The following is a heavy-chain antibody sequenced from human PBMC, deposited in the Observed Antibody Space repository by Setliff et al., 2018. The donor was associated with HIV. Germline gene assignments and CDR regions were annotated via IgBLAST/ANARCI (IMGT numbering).Heavy chain of an antibody. CDR2: ISGSGGST. D-gene: IGHD5-18*01. Sequence: PGGSLRLSCAASGFTFSSYAMSWVRQAPGKGLEWVSAISGSGGSTYYADSVKGRFTISRDNSKNTLYLQMNSLKTEDTAVYYCTTGPESSYGYRKDYWGQGTLVTVSS. V-gene: IGHV3-23*01. CDR3: TTGPESSYGYRKDY. CDR1: GFTFSSYA. J-gene: IGHJ4*02.